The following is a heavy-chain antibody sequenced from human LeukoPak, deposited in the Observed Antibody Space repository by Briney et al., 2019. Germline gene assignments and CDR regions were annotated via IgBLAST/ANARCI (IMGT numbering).Heavy chain of an antibody. D-gene: IGHD3-10*01. CDR3: TTRVLPLYMDV. V-gene: IGHV3-15*01. CDR1: GFTFTSYA. CDR2: IKSKTDGGTT. J-gene: IGHJ6*03. Sequence: GGSLRLSCAASGFTFTSYAMSWVRQAPGKGLEWVGRIKSKTDGGTTDYAAPVKGRFTISRDDSKNTLYLQMNSLKTEDTAAYYCTTRVLPLYMDVWGKGTTVTVSS.